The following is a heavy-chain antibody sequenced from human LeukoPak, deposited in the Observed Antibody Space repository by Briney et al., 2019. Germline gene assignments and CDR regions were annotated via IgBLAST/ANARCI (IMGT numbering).Heavy chain of an antibody. Sequence: SETLSLTCSVCGGSFTGNYWSWIRQSPGKGLEWIGEITHSGSTNYNPSLKCRVTISVDTSKNQLSLKGVHPPQPDWFCPIGTTSETLSLTCSVCGGSFTGNYW. CDR1: GGSFTGNY. CDR3: TTSETLSLTCSVCGGSFTGNY. J-gene: IGHJ4*01. V-gene: IGHV4-34*01. CDR2: ITHSGST. D-gene: IGHD1-1*01.